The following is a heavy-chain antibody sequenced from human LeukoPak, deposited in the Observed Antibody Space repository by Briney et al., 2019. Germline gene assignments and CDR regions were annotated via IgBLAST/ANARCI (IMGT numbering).Heavy chain of an antibody. D-gene: IGHD6-13*01. J-gene: IGHJ6*03. CDR2: IYHSGST. V-gene: IGHV4-4*02. Sequence: SETLSLTCAVSGGSISSSNWWSWVRQPPGKGLEWIGEIYHSGSTNYNPSLKSRVTISVDTSKNQFSLKLSSVTAADTAVYYCARGPQYSSSWYYYYYYMDVWGKGTTVTVSS. CDR1: GGSISSSNW. CDR3: ARGPQYSSSWYYYYYYMDV.